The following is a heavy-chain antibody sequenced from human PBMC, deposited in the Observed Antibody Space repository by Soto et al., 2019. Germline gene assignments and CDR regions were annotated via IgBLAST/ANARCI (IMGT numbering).Heavy chain of an antibody. CDR1: GYTFTSYY. V-gene: IGHV1-46*03. CDR2: INPSGGST. J-gene: IGHJ6*04. Sequence: GASVKVSCKASGYTFTSYYMHWVRQAPGQGLEWMGIINPSGGSTSYAQKFQGRVTMTKDTSTSTVYMELSSLRSEDTAVYYCAGYCCWGGGGGNTSFDYYYYCMDVWGKGTTVTVSS. CDR3: AGYCCWGGGGGNTSFDYYYYCMDV. D-gene: IGHD3-3*01.